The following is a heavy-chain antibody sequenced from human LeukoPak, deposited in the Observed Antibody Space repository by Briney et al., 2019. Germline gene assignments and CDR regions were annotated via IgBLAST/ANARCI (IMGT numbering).Heavy chain of an antibody. CDR1: GYTFTSYG. Sequence: ASVKVSCKASGYTFTSYGISWVRQAPGQGLEWMGWISAYNGNTNYAQKFQGRVTMTRDTSISTAYMELSRLRSDDTAVYYCARGGYSGYDWFVVDLDYWGQGTLVTVSS. CDR2: ISAYNGNT. V-gene: IGHV1-18*01. CDR3: ARGGYSGYDWFVVDLDY. J-gene: IGHJ4*02. D-gene: IGHD5-12*01.